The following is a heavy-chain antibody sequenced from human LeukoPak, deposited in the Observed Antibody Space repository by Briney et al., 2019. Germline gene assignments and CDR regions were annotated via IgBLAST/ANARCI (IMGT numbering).Heavy chain of an antibody. V-gene: IGHV3-21*01. CDR3: ARDLPSSSGMT. Sequence: GGSLRLSCAASGFTFSSYSMNWVRQAPGKVLEWVSSISSRSSYIYYADSVKGRFTISRDNAKNSLYLQMNSLRAEDTAVYYCARDLPSSSGMTWGQGTLVTVSS. CDR1: GFTFSSYS. J-gene: IGHJ5*02. D-gene: IGHD6-6*01. CDR2: ISSRSSYI.